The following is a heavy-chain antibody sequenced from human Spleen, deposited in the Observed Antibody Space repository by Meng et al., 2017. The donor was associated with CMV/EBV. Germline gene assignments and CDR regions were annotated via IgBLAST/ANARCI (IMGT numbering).Heavy chain of an antibody. CDR2: ISSTSTYI. J-gene: IGHJ5*02. Sequence: GGSLRLSCAASGFTFSSYLMNWVRQAPGKGLEWVSSISSTSTYIYYADSVKGRFTISRDNAKNSLYLEMDSLRAEDTAVYYCVRDLPPYYDFWSGYLDLWGQGTLVTVSS. D-gene: IGHD3-3*01. V-gene: IGHV3-21*01. CDR3: VRDLPPYYDFWSGYLDL. CDR1: GFTFSSYL.